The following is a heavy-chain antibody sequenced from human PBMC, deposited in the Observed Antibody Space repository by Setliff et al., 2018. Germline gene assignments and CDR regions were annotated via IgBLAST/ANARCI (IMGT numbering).Heavy chain of an antibody. CDR2: IYIGGSA. CDR1: GGSFSSYY. D-gene: IGHD6-19*01. Sequence: SETLSLTCTVPGGSFSSYYWSWIRQPAGKGLEWIGHIYIGGSANYNPSLKSRVTMSIDTSKNQFSLKLNSVTAADMAVCYCAREQWLDPPGYYYMDVWAKGTTVTVSS. CDR3: AREQWLDPPGYYYMDV. J-gene: IGHJ6*03. V-gene: IGHV4-4*07.